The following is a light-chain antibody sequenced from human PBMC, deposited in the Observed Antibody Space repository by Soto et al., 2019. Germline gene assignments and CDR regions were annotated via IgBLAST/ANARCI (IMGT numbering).Light chain of an antibody. CDR3: NSYTSSSPPYV. CDR2: EVS. V-gene: IGLV2-14*01. J-gene: IGLJ1*01. Sequence: QSVLAQPASVSGSPGQSITISCTGTTSDIGRYNHVSWYQQYPGKAPKLMIYEVSNRPSGVSSRFSASKSGNTASLTISGLQAEDEADYYCNSYTSSSPPYVFGTGTKVTVL. CDR1: TSDIGRYNH.